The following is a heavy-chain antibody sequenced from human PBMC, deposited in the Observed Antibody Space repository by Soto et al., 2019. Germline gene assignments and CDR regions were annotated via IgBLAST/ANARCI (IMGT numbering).Heavy chain of an antibody. CDR2: IYSDGST. D-gene: IGHD4-4*01. V-gene: IGHV3-53*02. Sequence: EVQLVETGGGLIQPGGSLRLSCAASGLTVSTNYLSWVRQAPGKGLEWVSIIYSDGSTFYADSVRGRFTISRDSSKNTLYLQLDSLRAEDTAVYYCARARDSTTGTPVNTMDVWGQGTTVTVSS. CDR3: ARARDSTTGTPVNTMDV. CDR1: GLTVSTNY. J-gene: IGHJ6*02.